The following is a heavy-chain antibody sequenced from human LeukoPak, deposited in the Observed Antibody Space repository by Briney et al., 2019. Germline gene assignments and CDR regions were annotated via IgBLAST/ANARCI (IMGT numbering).Heavy chain of an antibody. CDR2: IIPIFGIA. V-gene: IGHV1-69*04. D-gene: IGHD2-2*02. J-gene: IGHJ4*02. Sequence: SVKVSCKASGGTFSSYAISWVRQAPGHGLEWMGRIIPIFGIANYAQKFQGRVTITADKSTSTAYMGLSSLRSGDTAVYYCASSYCSSTSCYMGGGGTYYFDYWGQGTLVTVSS. CDR1: GGTFSSYA. CDR3: ASSYCSSTSCYMGGGGTYYFDY.